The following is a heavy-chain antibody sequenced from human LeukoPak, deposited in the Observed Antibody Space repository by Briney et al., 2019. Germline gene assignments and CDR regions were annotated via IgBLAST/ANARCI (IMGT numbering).Heavy chain of an antibody. CDR1: GGSMSSYY. D-gene: IGHD3-16*01. CDR3: ARGDYYDGGGRNWFDP. J-gene: IGHJ5*02. Sequence: SETLSLTCTVSGGSMSSYYWSFIRQPAGKGLEWIGRIHTSWTTYYNPSLKSRVTMSVDTYRNQFSLRLTPVTAADTAVYYCARGDYYDGGGRNWFDPWGQGTLVTVSS. CDR2: IHTSWTT. V-gene: IGHV4-4*07.